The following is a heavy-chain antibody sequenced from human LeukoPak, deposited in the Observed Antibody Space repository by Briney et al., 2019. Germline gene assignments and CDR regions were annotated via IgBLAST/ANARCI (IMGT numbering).Heavy chain of an antibody. CDR3: ARYDWGYYKYYGLDV. V-gene: IGHV4-59*12. CDR2: IYYSGST. J-gene: IGHJ6*02. D-gene: IGHD3-16*01. CDR1: GDSISSYY. Sequence: SETLSLTCTVSGDSISSYYWSWIRQPPGRGLGWIGYIYYSGSTNYNPSLKSRVIMSADTSKNQLYLTLISVTAADTAVYYCARYDWGYYKYYGLDVWGQGTTVTVSS.